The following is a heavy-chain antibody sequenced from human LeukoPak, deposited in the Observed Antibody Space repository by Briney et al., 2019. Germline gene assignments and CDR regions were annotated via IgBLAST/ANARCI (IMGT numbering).Heavy chain of an antibody. J-gene: IGHJ4*02. D-gene: IGHD6-19*01. CDR1: GGSISSYY. CDR2: IYYSGST. CDR3: ARERYSSGWYGDYFDY. Sequence: SETPSLTCTVSGGSISSYYWSWIRQPPGKGLEWIGYIYYSGSTNYNPSLKSRVTISVDTSKNQFSLKLSSVTAADTAVYYCARERYSSGWYGDYFDYWGQGTLVTVSS. V-gene: IGHV4-59*01.